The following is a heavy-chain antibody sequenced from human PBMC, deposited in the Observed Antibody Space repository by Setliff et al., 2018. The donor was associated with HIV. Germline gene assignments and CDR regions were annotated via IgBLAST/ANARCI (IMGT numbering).Heavy chain of an antibody. CDR1: GFTFSSYA. V-gene: IGHV3-23*01. CDR3: ARDCRVGWVFTYGMDV. CDR2: ITNSARST. D-gene: IGHD6-13*01. J-gene: IGHJ6*02. Sequence: GGSLRLSCVASGFTFSSYAMSWVRQAPGKGLEWVLTITNSARSTHSADSVKGRFTISRDNSKNTLFLQMNSLRPEDTAVYYCARDCRVGWVFTYGMDVWGQGTTVTVSS.